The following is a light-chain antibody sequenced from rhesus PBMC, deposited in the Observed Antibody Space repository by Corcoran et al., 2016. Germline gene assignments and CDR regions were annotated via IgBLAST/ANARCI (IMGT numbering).Light chain of an antibody. CDR1: QGISNA. V-gene: IGKV1-33*02. J-gene: IGKJ3*01. CDR2: AAS. Sequence: DIQMSQSPSSLSASVGDKVTITCRASQGISNALAWYQQKPGKAPKLLIYAASSLESGVPSRFSGSRAVTDFTLTISSLQPEDFATYYCQQGYSTPFTFGPGTKLDIK. CDR3: QQGYSTPFT.